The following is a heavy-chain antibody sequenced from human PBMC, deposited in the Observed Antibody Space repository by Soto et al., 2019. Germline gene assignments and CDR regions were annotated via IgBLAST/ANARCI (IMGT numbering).Heavy chain of an antibody. CDR2: ISGSGGST. Sequence: EVQLLESGGGLVQPGGSLRLSCAASGFTFSSYAMSWVRQAPGKGLEWVSAISGSGGSTYYADSVKGRFTISRDNPKNALYLQMNSLRGEDTAVYYCAKEGDIGGYDFFAPQNYYFDFWGQGTLVTVSS. V-gene: IGHV3-23*01. J-gene: IGHJ4*02. D-gene: IGHD5-12*01. CDR3: AKEGDIGGYDFFAPQNYYFDF. CDR1: GFTFSSYA.